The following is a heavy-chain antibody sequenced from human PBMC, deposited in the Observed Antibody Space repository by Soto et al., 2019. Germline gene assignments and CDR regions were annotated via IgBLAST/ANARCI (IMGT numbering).Heavy chain of an antibody. CDR3: ARDDIASGGNLDY. J-gene: IGHJ4*02. CDR1: GFTFGTYG. CDR2: IWYDGSNK. Sequence: QVQLVESGGGVVQPGRSLRLSCAASGFTFGTYGMHWVRQAPGKGLERVAVIWYDGSNKYYADSVKGRFTISRDNSKNTLYLQMHSLRAEDTAVYYCARDDIASGGNLDYWGQGTLVTVSS. D-gene: IGHD2-15*01. V-gene: IGHV3-33*01.